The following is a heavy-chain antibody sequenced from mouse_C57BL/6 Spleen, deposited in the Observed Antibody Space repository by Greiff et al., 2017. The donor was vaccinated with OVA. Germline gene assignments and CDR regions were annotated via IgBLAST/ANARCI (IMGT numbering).Heavy chain of an antibody. CDR3: ARAPIYYDYDLDY. CDR1: GYSITSGYY. D-gene: IGHD2-4*01. J-gene: IGHJ2*01. Sequence: EVKVEESGPGLVKPSQSLSLTCSVTGYSITSGYYWNWIRQFPGNKLEWMGYISYDGSNNYNPSLKNRISITRDTSKNQFFLKLNSVTTEDTATYYCARAPIYYDYDLDYWGQGTTLTVSS. V-gene: IGHV3-6*01. CDR2: ISYDGSN.